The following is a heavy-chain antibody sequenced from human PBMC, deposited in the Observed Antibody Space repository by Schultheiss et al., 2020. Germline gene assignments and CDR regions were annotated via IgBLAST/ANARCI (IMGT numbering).Heavy chain of an antibody. CDR3: ARLFSGYDLTFDY. V-gene: IGHV3-33*01. Sequence: GESLKISCAASGFTFSTYGMHWVRQAPGKGLEWVAVIWYDGSNKYYADSVKGRFTISRDNSKNTLYLQMNNLRAEDTAVYYCARLFSGYDLTFDYWGQGTLVTVSS. D-gene: IGHD5-12*01. CDR2: IWYDGSNK. J-gene: IGHJ4*02. CDR1: GFTFSTYG.